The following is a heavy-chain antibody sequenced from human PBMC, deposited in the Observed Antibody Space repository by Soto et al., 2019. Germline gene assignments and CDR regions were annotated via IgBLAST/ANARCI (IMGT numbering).Heavy chain of an antibody. D-gene: IGHD4-17*01. CDR3: AREDDYGYRYINYGLDV. J-gene: IGHJ6*02. V-gene: IGHV3-30-3*01. CDR1: GFTFNIYA. CDR2: ISFDGTKK. Sequence: VRLSCAASGFTFNIYALHWVRQAPGKGLEWVAVISFDGTKKYYSDSVKGRFTISRDNLKNTLYLQMNNLRVEDAALYFCAREDDYGYRYINYGLDVWGQGTTVTVS.